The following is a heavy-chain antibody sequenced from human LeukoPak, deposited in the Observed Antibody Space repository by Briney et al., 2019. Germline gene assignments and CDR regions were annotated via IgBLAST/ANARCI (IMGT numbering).Heavy chain of an antibody. CDR2: ISGSGGST. Sequence: GGSLRLSCAASGFTFSSYGMSWVRQAPGKGLEWVSAISGSGGSTYYADSVKARFTISRDNSKNTLYLQMNSLRAEDTAVYYCAVVPVTVAGTLSLTRYTDDAFDIWGQGTMVTVSS. V-gene: IGHV3-23*01. D-gene: IGHD6-19*01. J-gene: IGHJ3*02. CDR3: AVVPVTVAGTLSLTRYTDDAFDI. CDR1: GFTFSSYG.